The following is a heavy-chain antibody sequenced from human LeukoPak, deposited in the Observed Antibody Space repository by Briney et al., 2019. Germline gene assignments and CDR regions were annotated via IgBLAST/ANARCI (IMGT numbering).Heavy chain of an antibody. CDR3: VRVHIGYSSGWYPGGYFDY. Sequence: PSETLSLTCTVSGGSISSSSYYWGWIRQPPGKGLEWIGSIYYSGSTYYNPSLKSRVTISVDTSKNQFSLKLSSVTAADTAVYYCVRVHIGYSSGWYPGGYFDYWGQGTLVTVSS. CDR1: GGSISSSSYY. V-gene: IGHV4-39*07. D-gene: IGHD6-19*01. CDR2: IYYSGST. J-gene: IGHJ4*02.